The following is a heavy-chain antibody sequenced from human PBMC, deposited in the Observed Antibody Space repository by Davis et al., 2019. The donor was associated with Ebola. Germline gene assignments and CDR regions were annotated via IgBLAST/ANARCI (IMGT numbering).Heavy chain of an antibody. CDR2: IWYDGSNK. CDR1: GFTFSSYA. J-gene: IGHJ6*02. V-gene: IGHV3-33*08. Sequence: GGSLRLSCAASGFTFSSYAMHWVRQAPGKGLEWVAVIWYDGSNKYYADSVKGRFTISRDNSKNTLYLQTNSLRAEDTAVYYCARDPLRSGSLSMDVWGQGTTVTVSS. D-gene: IGHD2-15*01. CDR3: ARDPLRSGSLSMDV.